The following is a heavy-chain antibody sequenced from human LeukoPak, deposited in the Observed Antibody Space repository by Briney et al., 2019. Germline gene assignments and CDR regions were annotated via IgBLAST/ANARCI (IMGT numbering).Heavy chain of an antibody. CDR3: AANFDF. V-gene: IGHV3-33*01. Sequence: PGRSLRLSCAASGFTFSNYGMHWVRQAPGRGLEWVAVIWYDGSTKYYADSVKGRFTISRDNSKKMLYLQMNSLRAEDTAVYYCAANFDFWGQGTLVTVSS. J-gene: IGHJ4*02. CDR1: GFTFSNYG. CDR2: IWYDGSTK.